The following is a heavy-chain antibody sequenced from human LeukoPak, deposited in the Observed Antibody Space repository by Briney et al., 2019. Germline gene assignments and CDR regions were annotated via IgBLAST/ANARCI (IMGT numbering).Heavy chain of an antibody. J-gene: IGHJ4*02. Sequence: GGSLRLSCAASGFTVSSNYVSWVRQAPGKGLEWVSVIYSGGSTYYADSVKGRFTISRDNSKNTLYLQMNSLRAEDTAVYYCARVGPYRYYDYVWGSYRFYYFDYWGQGTLVTVSS. CDR1: GFTVSSNY. CDR2: IYSGGST. V-gene: IGHV3-53*01. CDR3: ARVGPYRYYDYVWGSYRFYYFDY. D-gene: IGHD3-16*02.